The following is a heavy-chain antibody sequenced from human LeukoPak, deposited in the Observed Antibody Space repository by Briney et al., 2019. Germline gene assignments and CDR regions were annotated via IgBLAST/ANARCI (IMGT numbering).Heavy chain of an antibody. CDR3: ARGYYDNSGYYFPFDF. J-gene: IGHJ4*02. CDR1: GSTFSEYD. CDR2: IRSSSSYT. D-gene: IGHD3-22*01. V-gene: IGHV3-11*06. Sequence: GRSLRLSCAASGSTFSEYDMSWIRQAPGKGLEWVSYIRSSSSYTNYADSVKGRFTISRDNAKNSLYLQMNSLRAEDTAVYYCARGYYDNSGYYFPFDFWGQGTLVTVSS.